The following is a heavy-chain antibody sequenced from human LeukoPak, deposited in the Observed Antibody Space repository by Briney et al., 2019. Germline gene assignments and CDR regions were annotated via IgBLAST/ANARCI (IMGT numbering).Heavy chain of an antibody. CDR3: ATGSGYYYGH. Sequence: GGSLRLSCAASGFTFTSYSMNWVRQAPGKGLEWVSTISGGGGSTYYADSVKGRFTISRDNSEKTLYLQMSSLRAEDTAVYYCATGSGYYYGHWGQGTLVSVSS. J-gene: IGHJ4*02. V-gene: IGHV3-23*01. D-gene: IGHD3-22*01. CDR2: ISGGGGST. CDR1: GFTFTSYS.